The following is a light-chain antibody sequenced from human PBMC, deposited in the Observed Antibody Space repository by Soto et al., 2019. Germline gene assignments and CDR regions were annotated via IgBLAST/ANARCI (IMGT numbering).Light chain of an antibody. CDR1: SSDVGGYNY. Sequence: QSALTQPASVSGSPGQSITISCTGTSSDVGGYNYVSWYQHHPGKAPKLIIYDVSHRPSGVSNRFSGSKSGNTASLTISGRQAEDEADYYGSAYSGSSTLDVVGTGTKLTVL. V-gene: IGLV2-14*03. CDR2: DVS. CDR3: SAYSGSSTLDV. J-gene: IGLJ1*01.